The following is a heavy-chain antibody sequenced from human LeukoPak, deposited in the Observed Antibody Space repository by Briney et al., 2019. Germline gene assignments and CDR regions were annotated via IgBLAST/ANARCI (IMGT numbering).Heavy chain of an antibody. Sequence: GSLRLACAASGFTFSSYAMSWVRQAPGKGLEWIGSGCDGGTTYYNPSLRSRVTISVDTSKNHFSLRLSSVTAADTAVYYCARGPDSSIAARRGRSYDWGQGTLVTVSS. CDR1: GFTFSSYA. CDR2: GCDGGTT. CDR3: ARGPDSSIAARRGRSYD. J-gene: IGHJ4*02. V-gene: IGHV4-39*02. D-gene: IGHD6-6*01.